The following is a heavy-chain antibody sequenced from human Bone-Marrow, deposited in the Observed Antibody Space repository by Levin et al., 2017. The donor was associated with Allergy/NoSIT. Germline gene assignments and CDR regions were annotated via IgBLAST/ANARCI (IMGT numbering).Heavy chain of an antibody. CDR1: GFTFDNYA. V-gene: IGHV3-23*01. CDR2: ITRTGDRT. CDR3: AREFGGSGRYSVDY. J-gene: IGHJ4*02. Sequence: GGSLRLSCTASGFTFDNYAVTWVRQAPGEGLKWVSAITRTGDRTYFADSVKGRFTISRDNSKNTVSLQMSSLRADDTAVYYCAREFGGSGRYSVDYWGQGTLVIVSS. D-gene: IGHD6-19*01.